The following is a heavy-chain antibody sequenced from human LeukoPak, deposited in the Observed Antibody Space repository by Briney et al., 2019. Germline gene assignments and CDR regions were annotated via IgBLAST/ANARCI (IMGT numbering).Heavy chain of an antibody. J-gene: IGHJ4*02. Sequence: TGGSLRLSCAASGFTFSSYAMSWVRQAPGKGLEWVSAISGSGGSTYYADSVKGRFTISRDNSKNTLYLQMNSLRAEDTAVYYCAKVLQIVVVVAAFHYWGQGTLVTVSS. V-gene: IGHV3-23*01. CDR1: GFTFSSYA. CDR2: ISGSGGST. CDR3: AKVLQIVVVVAAFHY. D-gene: IGHD2-15*01.